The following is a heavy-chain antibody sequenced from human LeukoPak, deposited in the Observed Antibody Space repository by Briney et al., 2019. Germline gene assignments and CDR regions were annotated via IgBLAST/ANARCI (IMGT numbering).Heavy chain of an antibody. CDR1: GYTFTGHY. CDR2: INPNTGVT. V-gene: IGHV1-2*06. CDR3: ARDPGYSYGVDY. D-gene: IGHD5-18*01. J-gene: IGHJ4*02. Sequence: ASVKVSCKASGYTFTGHYLHWVRQAPGQGLEWMGRINPNTGVTEYVQKFQGRVTMTRDTSISTAYVELTRLRSDDTAIYYCARDPGYSYGVDYWGQGTLVTVSS.